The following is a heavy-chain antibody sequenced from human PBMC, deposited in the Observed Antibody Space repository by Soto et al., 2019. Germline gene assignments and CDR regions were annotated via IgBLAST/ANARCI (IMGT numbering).Heavy chain of an antibody. Sequence: PGGSLRLSCAASRFTFSYYAMHWIRQAPGKGLEWVAVILSDGSKQYYADSVKGRFTISRDNAKNSLYLQMNSLRDEDTAVYYCARDGRYYDILTGYYIGNWFDPWGQGTLVTVSS. J-gene: IGHJ5*02. CDR2: ILSDGSKQ. D-gene: IGHD3-9*01. V-gene: IGHV3-30-3*01. CDR1: RFTFSYYA. CDR3: ARDGRYYDILTGYYIGNWFDP.